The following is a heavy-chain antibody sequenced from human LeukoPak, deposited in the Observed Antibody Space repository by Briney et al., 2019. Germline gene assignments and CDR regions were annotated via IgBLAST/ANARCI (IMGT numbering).Heavy chain of an antibody. D-gene: IGHD2-2*01. CDR2: INHSGST. J-gene: IGHJ6*04. V-gene: IGHV4-34*01. CDR3: ARDTPIVVVPAANLVFGGHYYYGMDV. CDR1: GGSFSGYY. Sequence: SETLSLTCAVYGGSFSGYYWSWIRQPPGKGLEWIGEINHSGSTNYNPSLKSRVTISVDTSKNQFSLKLSSVTAADTAVYYCARDTPIVVVPAANLVFGGHYYYGMDVWGKGTTVTVSS.